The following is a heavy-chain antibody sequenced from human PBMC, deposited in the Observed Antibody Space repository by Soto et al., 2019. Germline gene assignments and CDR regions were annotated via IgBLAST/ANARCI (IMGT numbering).Heavy chain of an antibody. CDR3: ASPGGDYFLNWFDP. CDR2: ISYDGSNK. CDR1: GFTFSSYA. D-gene: IGHD2-21*02. Sequence: QVQLVESGGGVVQPGRSLRLSCAASGFTFSSYAMHWVRQAPGKGLEWVAVISYDGSNKYYADSVKGRFTISRDNSKNTLYLQMNSLRAEDTAVYYCASPGGDYFLNWFDPWGQGTLATVSS. V-gene: IGHV3-30-3*01. J-gene: IGHJ5*02.